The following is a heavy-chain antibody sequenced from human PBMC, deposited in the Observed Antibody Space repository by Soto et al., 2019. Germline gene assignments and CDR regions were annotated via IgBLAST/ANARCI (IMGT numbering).Heavy chain of an antibody. CDR1: GGSISSSSYY. CDR2: IYYSGST. D-gene: IGHD5-18*01. Sequence: SETLSLTCTVSGGSISSSSYYWGWIRQPPGKGLEWIGSIYYSGSTYYNPSLKSRVTISVDTSKNQFSLKLSSVTAADTAVYYCARRRYSYGYDYWGQGTLVTVPQ. V-gene: IGHV4-39*01. CDR3: ARRRYSYGYDY. J-gene: IGHJ4*02.